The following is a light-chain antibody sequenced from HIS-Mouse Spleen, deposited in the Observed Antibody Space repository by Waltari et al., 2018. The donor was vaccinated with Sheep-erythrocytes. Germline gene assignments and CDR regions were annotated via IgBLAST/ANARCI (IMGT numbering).Light chain of an antibody. CDR3: SSYTSSSTQV. Sequence: QSALTQPASVSGSPGQSITISCPGTSSDVGGYNYVSRYQQHPGKAPKLMIFEDSNRPSGVSNRFSGCKSGNTAFLTISGLQAEDEADYYCSSYTSSSTQVFGGGTKLTVL. CDR2: EDS. V-gene: IGLV2-14*01. J-gene: IGLJ2*01. CDR1: SSDVGGYNY.